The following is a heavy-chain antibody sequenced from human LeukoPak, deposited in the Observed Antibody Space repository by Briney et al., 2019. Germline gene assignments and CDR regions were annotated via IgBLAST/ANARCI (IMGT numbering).Heavy chain of an antibody. J-gene: IGHJ4*02. V-gene: IGHV4-39*01. D-gene: IGHD1-26*01. CDR1: GGSIRSSSYY. Sequence: SETLSLACTVSGGSIRSSSYYWGWIRQPPGKGLEWIGGIYYSGSTYYNPSLRSRVTISIDTSKNQFSLKLSSVSAADTAVYYCARHRPEYSGNSFDYWGQGTLVTVSS. CDR2: IYYSGST. CDR3: ARHRPEYSGNSFDY.